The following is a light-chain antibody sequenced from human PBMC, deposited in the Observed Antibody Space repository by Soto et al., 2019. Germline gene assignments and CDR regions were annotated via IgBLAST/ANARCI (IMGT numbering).Light chain of an antibody. CDR3: QSYDRSLSGAV. J-gene: IGLJ7*01. V-gene: IGLV1-40*01. CDR1: SSNIGAGYD. Sequence: QSVLTQPPSVSGAPGQRVTISCTGSSSNIGAGYDVHWYQQLPGTAPKLLIYGNSNRPSGGPDRFSGSKSGTSASLAITGRQAEDEADYYCQSYDRSLSGAVFGGGTQLTVL. CDR2: GNS.